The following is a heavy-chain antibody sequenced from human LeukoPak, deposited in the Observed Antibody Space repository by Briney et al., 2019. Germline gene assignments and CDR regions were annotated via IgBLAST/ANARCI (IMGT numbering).Heavy chain of an antibody. CDR3: ARSIVGYDWNFDQ. CDR2: IYFTGST. J-gene: IGHJ4*02. CDR1: GGSISSYY. Sequence: SETLSLTCTVSGGSISSYYWHWIRQPPGKSLDWIGYIYFTGSTNYNPSLESRVTMSVDTSKNQFSLYLCSVTAADTAIYYCARSIVGYDWNFDQWGQGILVTVSS. D-gene: IGHD1-26*01. V-gene: IGHV4-4*08.